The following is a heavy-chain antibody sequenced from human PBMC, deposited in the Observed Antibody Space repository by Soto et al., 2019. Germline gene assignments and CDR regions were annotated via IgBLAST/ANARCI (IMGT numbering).Heavy chain of an antibody. V-gene: IGHV1-69*06. D-gene: IGHD3-10*01. CDR2: IIPIFGTA. J-gene: IGHJ6*02. CDR3: ARGDHDRDGSPGGGSYMDV. Sequence: QVQLVQSGAEVKKPGSSVKVSCKASGGTFSSYAISWVLQAPGQGLEWMGGIIPIFGTANYAQKFQGRVTITAEKSTSTAYMELSSLRSEDTAVYYCARGDHDRDGSPGGGSYMDVWGQGTTGTVSS. CDR1: GGTFSSYA.